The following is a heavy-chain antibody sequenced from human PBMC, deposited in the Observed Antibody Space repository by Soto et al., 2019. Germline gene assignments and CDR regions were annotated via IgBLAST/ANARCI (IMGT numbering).Heavy chain of an antibody. J-gene: IGHJ4*02. CDR1: GGTFSRHA. D-gene: IGHD3-22*01. CDR3: ARGWGYDSNDYYYAY. CDR2: IIPIFGTA. V-gene: IGHV1-69*01. Sequence: QVQLVQSGAEVRKPGSSVKVSCKASGGTFSRHAISCVRQAPGQGLEWMEGIIPIFGTANHAQKFQGRVTIIADESTSTVYMELSSLRSEDTAMYYCARGWGYDSNDYYYAYWGQGTLVIVSS.